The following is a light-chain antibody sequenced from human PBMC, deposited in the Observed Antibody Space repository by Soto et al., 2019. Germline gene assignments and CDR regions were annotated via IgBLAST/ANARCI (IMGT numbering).Light chain of an antibody. Sequence: QSVLTQPASVSGSPGQSITISCTGISSDVGDYDSVSWYQQHPGKAPRLMIYEVTNRPSGIPARFSGSKSGTSATLGITGLQTGDEADYYCAAWDTSLHALILGGGTKLTVL. V-gene: IGLV2-14*01. CDR3: AAWDTSLHALI. CDR2: EVT. J-gene: IGLJ2*01. CDR1: SSDVGDYDS.